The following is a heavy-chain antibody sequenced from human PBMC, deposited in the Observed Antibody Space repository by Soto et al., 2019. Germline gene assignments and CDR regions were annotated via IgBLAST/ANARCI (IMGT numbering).Heavy chain of an antibody. CDR3: ARFYGSGSYTEDYYYGKDV. D-gene: IGHD3-10*01. CDR1: GGTFGSYS. V-gene: IGHV1-69*13. Sequence: GAPVKVSCKASGGTFGSYSISWVRQAPGQGLEWMGGIIPIFGTANYAQKFQGRVTITADESTSTAYMELSSLRSEDTAVYYCARFYGSGSYTEDYYYGKDVWGQGTTVTVSS. J-gene: IGHJ6*02. CDR2: IIPIFGTA.